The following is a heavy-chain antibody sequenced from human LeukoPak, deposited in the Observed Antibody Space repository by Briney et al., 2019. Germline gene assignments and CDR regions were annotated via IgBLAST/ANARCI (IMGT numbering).Heavy chain of an antibody. V-gene: IGHV3-33*01. J-gene: IGHJ4*02. CDR2: IWYDGSNK. Sequence: PGGSLRLPCAASGFTFSSYGMHWVRQAPGKGLEWVAVIWYDGSNKYYADSVKGRFTISRDNSKNTLYLQMNSLRAEDTAVYYCARDSPFGFRGSEFDYWGQGTLVTVSS. CDR3: ARDSPFGFRGSEFDY. CDR1: GFTFSSYG. D-gene: IGHD3-10*01.